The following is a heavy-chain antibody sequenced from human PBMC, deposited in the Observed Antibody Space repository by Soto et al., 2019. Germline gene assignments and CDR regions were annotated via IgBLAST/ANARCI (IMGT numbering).Heavy chain of an antibody. V-gene: IGHV1-69*08. J-gene: IGHJ5*02. Sequence: QVQLVQSGAEVKKPGSSVKVSCKASGGTFSSYTISWVRQAPGQGLEWMGRIIPILGIANYAQKFQGRVTITADKYTSTAYMELSSLRSEDTAVYYCARDYCSSTSGYGGGWFDPWGQGTLVTVSS. CDR2: IIPILGIA. CDR3: ARDYCSSTSGYGGGWFDP. CDR1: GGTFSSYT. D-gene: IGHD2-2*01.